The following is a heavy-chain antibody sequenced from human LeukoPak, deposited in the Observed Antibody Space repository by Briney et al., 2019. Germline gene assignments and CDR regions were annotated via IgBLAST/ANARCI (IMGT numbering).Heavy chain of an antibody. J-gene: IGHJ4*02. Sequence: GGSLRLSCAASGFTFSNYAMNWVRQAPGKGLEWVSAISGSGGSTYYADSVKGRFTISRDNSKNTLYLQMNSLRAEDTAVYYCAKDPYYDYVWGSYRYTNYFDYWGQGTLVTVSS. V-gene: IGHV3-23*01. CDR1: GFTFSNYA. D-gene: IGHD3-16*02. CDR2: ISGSGGST. CDR3: AKDPYYDYVWGSYRYTNYFDY.